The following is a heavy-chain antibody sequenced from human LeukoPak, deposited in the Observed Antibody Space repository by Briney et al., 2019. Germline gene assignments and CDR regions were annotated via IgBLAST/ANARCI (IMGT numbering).Heavy chain of an antibody. V-gene: IGHV4-59*01. CDR3: AKGGVYGDYVGDWCDP. CDR1: GGSISSYY. J-gene: IGHJ5*02. Sequence: PSETLSLTCTVSGGSISSYYWSWIRQPPGKGLVWIGYIYYSGSTNYNPSLESRVTISVDTSKNQFSLKLSSVTAADTAVYYCAKGGVYGDYVGDWCDPWGQGTLVTVSS. D-gene: IGHD4-17*01. CDR2: IYYSGST.